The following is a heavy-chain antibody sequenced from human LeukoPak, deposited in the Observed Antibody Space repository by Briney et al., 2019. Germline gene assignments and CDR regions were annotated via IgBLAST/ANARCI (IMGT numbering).Heavy chain of an antibody. D-gene: IGHD1-26*01. CDR3: TSSYRTTTGFDY. Sequence: PGRSLRLFCTASGFTFGDYAMSWVRQAPGKGLEWVGFIRSKAYGGTTEYAASVKGRFTISRDDSKSIAYLQMNSLKTEDTAVYYCTSSYRTTTGFDYWGQGTLVTVSS. V-gene: IGHV3-49*04. CDR2: IRSKAYGGTT. J-gene: IGHJ4*02. CDR1: GFTFGDYA.